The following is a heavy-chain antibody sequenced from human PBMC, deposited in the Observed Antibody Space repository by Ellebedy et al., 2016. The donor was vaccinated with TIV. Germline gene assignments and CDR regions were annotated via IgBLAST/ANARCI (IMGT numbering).Heavy chain of an antibody. J-gene: IGHJ6*02. Sequence: GGSLRLSXAASGFTYSNYVMTWVRQAPVKGLVWVSSIVKGRFTISRDNSKNTLYLQMNSLRLEDTGVYYCARDFAAVVPATGHYYTMDVWGQGTTVTVAS. CDR2: I. CDR3: ARDFAAVVPATGHYYTMDV. D-gene: IGHD2-15*01. V-gene: IGHV3-23*01. CDR1: GFTYSNYV.